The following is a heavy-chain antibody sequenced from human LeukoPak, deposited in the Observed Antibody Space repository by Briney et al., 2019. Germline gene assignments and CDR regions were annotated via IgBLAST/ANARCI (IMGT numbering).Heavy chain of an antibody. CDR1: GGSFSGFY. J-gene: IGHJ3*02. Sequence: PSETLSLTCAVSGGSFSGFYWSWIRQPPGKGLEWIGEINHSGSTNYNPSLKSRVTISVDTSKNQFSLKLSSVTAADTAVYYCARGMNFGVVIPRAFDIWGQGTMVTDSS. D-gene: IGHD3-3*01. CDR3: ARGMNFGVVIPRAFDI. CDR2: INHSGST. V-gene: IGHV4-34*01.